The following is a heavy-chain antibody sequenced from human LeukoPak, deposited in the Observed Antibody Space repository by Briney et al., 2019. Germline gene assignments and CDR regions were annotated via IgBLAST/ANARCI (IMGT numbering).Heavy chain of an antibody. CDR2: ISWNSGSV. CDR1: GFSFDDSA. Sequence: SLRLSCAASGFSFDDSAMHWVRQIPGEGLEWLSGISWNSGSVVYADSVKGRFTIYRDNAKNSLYLQMNSLRAEDTAVYYCARDFWGVLGEGSTAFDYWGQGTLVTVSS. D-gene: IGHD3-10*01. CDR3: ARDFWGVLGEGSTAFDY. V-gene: IGHV3-9*01. J-gene: IGHJ4*02.